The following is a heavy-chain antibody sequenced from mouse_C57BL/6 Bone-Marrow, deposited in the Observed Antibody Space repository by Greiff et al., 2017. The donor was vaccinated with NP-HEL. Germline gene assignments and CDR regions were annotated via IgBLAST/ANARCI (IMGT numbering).Heavy chain of an antibody. CDR3: ARSEDITTVVDWYFDV. CDR1: GYAFSSSW. J-gene: IGHJ1*03. Sequence: VQLQQSGPELVKPGASVKISCKASGYAFSSSWMNWVKQRPGKGLEWIGGIYPGDGDTNYNGKFKGKATLTADKSSSTAYMQLSSLTSEDSAVYFCARSEDITTVVDWYFDVWGTGTTVTVSS. D-gene: IGHD1-1*01. V-gene: IGHV1-82*01. CDR2: IYPGDGDT.